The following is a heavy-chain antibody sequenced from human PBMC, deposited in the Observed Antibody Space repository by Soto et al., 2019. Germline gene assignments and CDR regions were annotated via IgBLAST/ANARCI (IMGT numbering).Heavy chain of an antibody. CDR2: IYYSGST. CDR3: ASRYYCSSTSCYGIRGFDP. V-gene: IGHV4-39*01. J-gene: IGHJ5*02. CDR1: GGSISSSSYY. Sequence: TLSLTCTVSGGSISSSSYYWGWIRQPPGKGLEWIGSIYYSGSTYYNPSLKSRVTISVDTFKNQFSLKLSSVTAADTAVYYCASRYYCSSTSCYGIRGFDPWGQGTLVTVSS. D-gene: IGHD2-2*01.